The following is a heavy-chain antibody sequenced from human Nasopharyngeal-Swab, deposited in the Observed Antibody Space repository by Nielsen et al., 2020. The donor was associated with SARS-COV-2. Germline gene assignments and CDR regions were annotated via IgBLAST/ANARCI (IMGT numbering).Heavy chain of an antibody. CDR3: ARDHKGSSPYFDY. D-gene: IGHD6-6*01. CDR1: GGSISSSNW. V-gene: IGHV4-4*02. Sequence: SETLSLTCAVSGGSISSSNWWSWVRQPPGKGLEWIGEIYHSGSTNYNPSLKSRVTISVDTSKNQFSLKLSSVTAADTAVYYCARDHKGSSPYFDYWGQGTLVTVSS. CDR2: IYHSGST. J-gene: IGHJ4*02.